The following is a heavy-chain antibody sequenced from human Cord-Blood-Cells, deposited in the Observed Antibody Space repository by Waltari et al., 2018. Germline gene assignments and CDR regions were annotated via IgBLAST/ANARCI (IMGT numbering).Heavy chain of an antibody. CDR2: LSYDGSNK. V-gene: IGHV3-30-3*01. CDR1: GFTFSSYA. D-gene: IGHD2-15*01. Sequence: QVQLVESGGGVVQPGRSLRLSCAASGFTFSSYAMHWVRQAPGKGLEWVAVLSYDGSNKYYADSVKGRFTISRDNSKNTLYLQMNSLRAEDTAVYYCARDCKKGGRYYYGMDVWGQGTTVTVSS. J-gene: IGHJ6*02. CDR3: ARDCKKGGRYYYGMDV.